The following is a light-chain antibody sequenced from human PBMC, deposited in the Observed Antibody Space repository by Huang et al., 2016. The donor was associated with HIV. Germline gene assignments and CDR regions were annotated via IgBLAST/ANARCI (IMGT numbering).Light chain of an antibody. J-gene: IGKJ2*01. Sequence: EIVMTQSPATLSVFPGETATLSCRASQTVSANVAWFQQRPGQSPTRLIYGASTRATGIPARFTGSGSGTDFTLTISSLESEDFAVYYCHQYKNWPYTFGRGTKLEI. CDR1: QTVSAN. V-gene: IGKV3-15*01. CDR3: HQYKNWPYT. CDR2: GAS.